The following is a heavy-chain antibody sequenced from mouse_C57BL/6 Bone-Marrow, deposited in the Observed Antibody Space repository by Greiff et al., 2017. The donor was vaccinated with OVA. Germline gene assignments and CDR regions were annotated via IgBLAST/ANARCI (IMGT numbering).Heavy chain of an antibody. Sequence: EVKVVESGGGLVKPGGSLKLSCAASGFTFSSYTMSWVRQTPEKRLEWVATISGGGGNTYYPDSVKGRFTISRDNAKNTLYLQMSSLRSEDTALYYCARGDYDVGAWFAYWGQGTLVTVSA. D-gene: IGHD2-4*01. CDR1: GFTFSSYT. J-gene: IGHJ3*01. V-gene: IGHV5-9*01. CDR3: ARGDYDVGAWFAY. CDR2: ISGGGGNT.